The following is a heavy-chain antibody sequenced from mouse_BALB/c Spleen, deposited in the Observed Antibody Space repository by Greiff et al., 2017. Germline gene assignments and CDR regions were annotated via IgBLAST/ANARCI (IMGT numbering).Heavy chain of an antibody. CDR1: GYTFTDYN. Sequence: EVQLVESGPELVKPGASVTIPCKASGYTFTDYNMDWVKQSHGKSLEWIGDINPNNGGTIYNQKFKGKATLTVDKSSSTAYIELRSLTSEDTAVYYCARKVRDYYAMDYWGQGTSVTVSS. CDR2: INPNNGGT. CDR3: ARKVRDYYAMDY. V-gene: IGHV1-18*01. D-gene: IGHD2-14*01. J-gene: IGHJ4*01.